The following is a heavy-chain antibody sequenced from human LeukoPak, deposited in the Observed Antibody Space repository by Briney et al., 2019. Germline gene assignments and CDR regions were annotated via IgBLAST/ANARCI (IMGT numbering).Heavy chain of an antibody. J-gene: IGHJ3*02. CDR2: ISSSGGLI. V-gene: IGHV3-48*03. CDR1: GFTFSSYE. Sequence: GGSLRLSCAASGFTFSSYEMNWVRQAPGKGLEWISYISSSGGLIYYADSVKGRFTISRDNAKNSLYLQMNSLRAEDTAVYYCARAGCGWVLTPCDAFDIWGQGTMVTVSS. D-gene: IGHD2-15*01. CDR3: ARAGCGWVLTPCDAFDI.